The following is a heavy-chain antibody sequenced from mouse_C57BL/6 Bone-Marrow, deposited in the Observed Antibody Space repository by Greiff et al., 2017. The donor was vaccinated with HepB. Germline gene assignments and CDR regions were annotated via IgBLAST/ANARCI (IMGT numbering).Heavy chain of an antibody. CDR1: GFTFNTYA. Sequence: EVKLVESGGGLVQPKGSLKLSCAASGFTFNTYAMHWVRQAPGKGLEWVARIRSKSSNYATYYADSVKDRFTISRDDSQSMLYLQMNNLKTEDTAMYYCVRDRGSNFLYWYFDVWGTGTTVTVSS. CDR2: IRSKSSNYAT. V-gene: IGHV10-3*01. D-gene: IGHD2-5*01. J-gene: IGHJ1*03. CDR3: VRDRGSNFLYWYFDV.